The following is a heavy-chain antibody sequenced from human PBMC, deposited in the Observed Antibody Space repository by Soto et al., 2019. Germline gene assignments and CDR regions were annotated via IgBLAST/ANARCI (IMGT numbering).Heavy chain of an antibody. CDR3: ARGSVGATVVWFDP. D-gene: IGHD1-26*01. CDR2: IIPIFGTA. J-gene: IGHJ5*02. CDR1: GGTFSSYA. Sequence: QVQLVQSGAEVKKPGSSVNVSCKASGGTFSSYAISWVRQAPGQGLEWMGGIIPIFGTANYAQKFQGRVTITADESTSTAYMGLSSLRSEDPAVYCCARGSVGATVVWFDPWGQGTLVTVSS. V-gene: IGHV1-69*01.